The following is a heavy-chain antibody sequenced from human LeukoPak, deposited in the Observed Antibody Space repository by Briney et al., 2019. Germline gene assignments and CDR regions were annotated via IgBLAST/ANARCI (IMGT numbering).Heavy chain of an antibody. Sequence: GGSLRLSCAASGFTFTSYGMTWVRQAPGKGLEWVSRLSGSGSDRYYTDSVKGRFTISSDNSRNTVYLQMNSLRAEDTARYYCAKNVGGLLINQNQLLDSWGQGTLVTVSS. D-gene: IGHD3/OR15-3a*01. CDR3: AKNVGGLLINQNQLLDS. V-gene: IGHV3-23*01. CDR2: LSGSGSDR. J-gene: IGHJ4*02. CDR1: GFTFTSYG.